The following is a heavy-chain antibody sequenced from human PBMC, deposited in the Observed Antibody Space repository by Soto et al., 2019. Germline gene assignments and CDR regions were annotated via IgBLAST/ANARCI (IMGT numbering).Heavy chain of an antibody. CDR2: IYHSGGA. J-gene: IGHJ3*02. CDR3: ARVPGVVVSADDAFDI. V-gene: IGHV4-4*02. D-gene: IGHD2-21*02. CDR1: GGSVSSNNW. Sequence: QVQLQESGPGLVKPSGTLSLTCAVSGGSVSSNNWWSWVRQSPGKGLEWMGEIYHSGGAHYNPSLKSRATISLDKSKNLFSLRLTSVTAADTVVYYCARVPGVVVSADDAFDIWGPGTRVIVSS.